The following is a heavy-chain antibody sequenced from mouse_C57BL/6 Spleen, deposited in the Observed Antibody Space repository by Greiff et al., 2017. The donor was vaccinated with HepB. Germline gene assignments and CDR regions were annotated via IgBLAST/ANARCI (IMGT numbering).Heavy chain of an antibody. D-gene: IGHD2-2*01. CDR3: ARGGVTTVFDY. Sequence: QVQLQQSGAELARPGASVKMSCKASGYTFTSYTMHWVKQRPGQGLEWIGYINPSSGYTKYNQKFKDKATLTADKSSSTAYMQLSSLTSEDSAVYYCARGGVTTVFDYWGQGTTLTVSS. CDR2: INPSSGYT. J-gene: IGHJ2*01. V-gene: IGHV1-4*01. CDR1: GYTFTSYT.